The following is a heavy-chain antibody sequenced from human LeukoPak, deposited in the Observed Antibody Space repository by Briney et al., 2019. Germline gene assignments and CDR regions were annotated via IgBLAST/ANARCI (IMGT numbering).Heavy chain of an antibody. D-gene: IGHD6-13*01. CDR2: ISGSGTTI. V-gene: IGHV3-11*04. Sequence: GGSLRLSCAASGFPFSDYYMSWIRQAPGKGLEWVSYISGSGTTIYYADSVRGRFTISRDNAKNSLYLQMNSLRAEDTAVYYCASKAAGLVEWGQGTLVTVSS. CDR1: GFPFSDYY. CDR3: ASKAAGLVE. J-gene: IGHJ4*02.